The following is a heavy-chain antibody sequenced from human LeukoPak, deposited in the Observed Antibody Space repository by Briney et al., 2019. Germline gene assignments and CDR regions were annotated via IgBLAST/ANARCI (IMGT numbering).Heavy chain of an antibody. J-gene: IGHJ6*02. CDR2: IWYDGSKK. Sequence: GGSLRLSSAASGFMFGNYGRHWVRQAPGQGLEWVALIWYDGSKKYYADSVKGRFTVSRDNSENTLYLQMNSLRADDTAVYYCARGLQPPVLHGMDVLVQGTTVTVSS. CDR3: ARGLQPPVLHGMDV. V-gene: IGHV3-33*01. D-gene: IGHD4-11*01. CDR1: GFMFGNYG.